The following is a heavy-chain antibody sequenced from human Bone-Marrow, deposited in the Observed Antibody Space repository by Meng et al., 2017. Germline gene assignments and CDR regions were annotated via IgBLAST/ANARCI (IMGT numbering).Heavy chain of an antibody. CDR3: ARVGVVVITPNWFDP. J-gene: IGHJ5*02. CDR2: INHSGST. D-gene: IGHD3-22*01. CDR1: GGSFSGYY. Sequence: VQVQPWGAGLLKPSESLALTRAVYGGSFSGYYWSWIRQPPGKGLEWIGEINHSGSTNYNPSLKSRVTISVDTSKNQFSLKLSSVTAADTAVYYCARVGVVVITPNWFDPWGQGTLVTVSS. V-gene: IGHV4-34*01.